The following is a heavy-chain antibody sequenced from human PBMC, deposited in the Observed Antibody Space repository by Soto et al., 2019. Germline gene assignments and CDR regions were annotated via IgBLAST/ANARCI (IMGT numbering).Heavy chain of an antibody. J-gene: IGHJ4*02. CDR2: IYWNGDA. Sequence: QIILRESGPTQVKPTQTLTLTCTFSGFSLSSSGVGVGWIRQPPGKALEWLALIYWNGDARYSPSLKSRLTITKDTYKNRLALTMTNMDPVKTAKFFCAHSRLVNPGAMRYYFASWGQEPLVTVSS. D-gene: IGHD2-15*01. CDR1: GFSLSSSGVG. CDR3: AHSRLVNPGAMRYYFAS. V-gene: IGHV2-5*01.